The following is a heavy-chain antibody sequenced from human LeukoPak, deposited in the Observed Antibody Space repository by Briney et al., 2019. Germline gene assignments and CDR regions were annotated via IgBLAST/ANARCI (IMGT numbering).Heavy chain of an antibody. CDR2: IIPIFGTA. J-gene: IGHJ2*01. D-gene: IGHD1-26*01. CDR1: GYTFTSYY. Sequence: GASVKVSCKASGYTFTSYYMHWVRQAPGQGLEWMGGIIPIFGTANYAQKFQGRVTITADESTSTAYMELSSLRSEDTAVYYCARTQVGATSNFDLWGRGTLVTVSS. CDR3: ARTQVGATSNFDL. V-gene: IGHV1-69*13.